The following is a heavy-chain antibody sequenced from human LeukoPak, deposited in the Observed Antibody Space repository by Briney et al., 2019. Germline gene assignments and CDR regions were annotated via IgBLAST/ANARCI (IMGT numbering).Heavy chain of an antibody. CDR2: ISFDGSND. J-gene: IGHJ6*02. V-gene: IGHV3-30*19. CDR3: ARNGRYQLYGMDV. Sequence: PGGSLRLSCAASGFTFSNYGMHWVRQAPGKGLEWVAVISFDGSNDNYADSVKGRFTISRDNSKNTLYLQMSSLRGEDTAVYYCARNGRYQLYGMDVWGQGTTVTVSS. D-gene: IGHD2-2*01. CDR1: GFTFSNYG.